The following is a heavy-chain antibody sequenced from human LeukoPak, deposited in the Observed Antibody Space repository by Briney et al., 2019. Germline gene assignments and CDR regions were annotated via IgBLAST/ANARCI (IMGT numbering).Heavy chain of an antibody. CDR3: ALLWFGESDY. CDR1: GYTFTSYY. V-gene: IGHV1-46*01. D-gene: IGHD3-10*01. CDR2: INPSGGST. J-gene: IGHJ4*02. Sequence: ASVKVSCKASGYTFTSYYMHWVRQAPGQGLEWMGIINPSGGSTSYAQKFQGRVTVTRDTSTSTVYMELSSLTSEDTAVYYCALLWFGESDYWGQGTLVTVSS.